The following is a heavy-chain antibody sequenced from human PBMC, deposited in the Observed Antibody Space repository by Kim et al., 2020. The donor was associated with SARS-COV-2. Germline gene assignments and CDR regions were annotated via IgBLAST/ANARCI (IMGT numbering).Heavy chain of an antibody. J-gene: IGHJ6*02. Sequence: SSSYYWGWIRQPPGKGLEWIGSIYYSGSTYYNPSLKSRVTISVDTSKNQFSLKLSSVTAADTAVYYCARQPLRYFDWLPHYGMDVWGQGTKVTV. CDR1: SSSYY. CDR3: ARQPLRYFDWLPHYGMDV. D-gene: IGHD3-9*01. V-gene: IGHV4-39*01. CDR2: IYYSGST.